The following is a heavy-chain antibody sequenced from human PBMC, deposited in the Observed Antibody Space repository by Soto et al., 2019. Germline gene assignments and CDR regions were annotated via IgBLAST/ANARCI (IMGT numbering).Heavy chain of an antibody. CDR1: GYTLTELS. CDR3: ATEWVGGSGSGNWFDP. Sequence: ASVKVSCKVSGYTLTELSMHWVRQAPGKGLEWMGGFDPEDGETIYAQKFQGRVTMTEDTSTDTAYMELSSLRSEDTAVYYCATEWVGGSGSGNWFDPWGQGTLVTVSS. D-gene: IGHD3-10*01. V-gene: IGHV1-24*01. J-gene: IGHJ5*02. CDR2: FDPEDGET.